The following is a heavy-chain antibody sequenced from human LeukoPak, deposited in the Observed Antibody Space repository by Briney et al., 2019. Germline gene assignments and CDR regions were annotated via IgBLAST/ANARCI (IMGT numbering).Heavy chain of an antibody. CDR1: GFTFSSYA. V-gene: IGHV3-23*01. CDR3: ARSGSGYFDY. J-gene: IGHJ4*02. Sequence: TGGSLRLSCAASGFTFSSYAMSWVRQAPGKGLEWVSAISGSGGSTYYADSVKGRFTISRDNAKNSLYLQMNSLRAEDTAVYYCARSGSGYFDYWGQGSLVTVSS. CDR2: ISGSGGST.